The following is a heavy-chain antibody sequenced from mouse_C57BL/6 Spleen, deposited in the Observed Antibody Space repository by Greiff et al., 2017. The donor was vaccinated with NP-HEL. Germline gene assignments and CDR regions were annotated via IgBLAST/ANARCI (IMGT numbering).Heavy chain of an antibody. Sequence: VQLQQSGTELVKPGASVKLSCKASGYTFTSYWMHWVKQRPGQGLEWIGNINPSNGGTNYNEKFKSKATLTVDKSSSTAYMQLSSLTSEDSAVYYCARSGGYNGYYLDDWGQGTTLTVSS. V-gene: IGHV1-53*01. CDR2: INPSNGGT. CDR3: ARSGGYNGYYLDD. D-gene: IGHD2-3*01. CDR1: GYTFTSYW. J-gene: IGHJ2*01.